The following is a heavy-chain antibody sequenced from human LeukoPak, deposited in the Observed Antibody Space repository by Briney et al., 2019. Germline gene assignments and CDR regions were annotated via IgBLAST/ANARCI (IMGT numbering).Heavy chain of an antibody. V-gene: IGHV3-53*01. D-gene: IGHD6-13*01. CDR1: GFTASSNY. Sequence: GGSLRLSCAASGFTASSNYMSWVRQAPGKGLEWASVIYSGGSTYYADSVKGRFTISRDNSKNTLYLQMNSLRAEDTAVYYCARSSSSWPNWFDPWGQGTLVTVSS. CDR3: ARSSSSWPNWFDP. CDR2: IYSGGST. J-gene: IGHJ5*02.